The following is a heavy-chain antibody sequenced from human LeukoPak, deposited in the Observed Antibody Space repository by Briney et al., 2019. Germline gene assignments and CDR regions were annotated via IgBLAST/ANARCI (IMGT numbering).Heavy chain of an antibody. Sequence: GESLKISCKGFEYSFTTYWIGWVRQMPGKGLEWMGIIYPNDSDTIYGPSFQGQVIISADKSISTAYLQWGSLKASDTAMYYCARYPRGEGFDYWGQGTLVTVSS. J-gene: IGHJ4*02. D-gene: IGHD3-16*01. CDR2: IYPNDSDT. CDR1: EYSFTTYW. V-gene: IGHV5-51*01. CDR3: ARYPRGEGFDY.